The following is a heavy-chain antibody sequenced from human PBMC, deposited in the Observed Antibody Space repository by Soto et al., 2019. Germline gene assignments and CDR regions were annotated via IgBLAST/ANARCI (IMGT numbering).Heavy chain of an antibody. V-gene: IGHV4-30-4*01. Sequence: PSETLSLTCTVSGGSISSGDYYWSWIRQPPGKGLEWIGYIYYSGSTYYNPSLKSRVTISVDTPKNQFSLKLSSVTAADTAVYYCARELRLRYFDWLSYYYYGMDVWGQGTTVTVSS. CDR3: ARELRLRYFDWLSYYYYGMDV. J-gene: IGHJ6*02. CDR1: GGSISSGDYY. CDR2: IYYSGST. D-gene: IGHD3-9*01.